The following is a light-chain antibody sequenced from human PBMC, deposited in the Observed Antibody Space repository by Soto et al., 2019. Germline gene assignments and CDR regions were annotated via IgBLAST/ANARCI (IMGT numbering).Light chain of an antibody. CDR1: QSVSNY. J-gene: IGKJ3*01. Sequence: DIVLTQSPSTLSVSPGERATISCRASQSVSNYLAWYQQKPGQAPRLLIYDASNRSTGIPARFSGSGSGTDFTLTISSLEPEDFAVYYCQQRINWPRTFGHGTKVDIK. V-gene: IGKV3-11*01. CDR3: QQRINWPRT. CDR2: DAS.